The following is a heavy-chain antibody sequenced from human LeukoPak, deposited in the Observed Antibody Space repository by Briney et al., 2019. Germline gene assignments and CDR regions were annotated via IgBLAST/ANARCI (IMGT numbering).Heavy chain of an antibody. D-gene: IGHD3-10*01. CDR1: GGSISSGSYY. V-gene: IGHV4-39*07. CDR2: IYYSGST. J-gene: IGHJ4*02. Sequence: SETLSLTCTVSGGSISSGSYYWGWIRQPPGKGLEWIGSIYYSGSTYYNPSLKSRVTISVDTSKNQFSLKLSSVTAADTAVYYCARDSYYYGSGSYYIRDFDYWGQGTLVTVSS. CDR3: ARDSYYYGSGSYYIRDFDY.